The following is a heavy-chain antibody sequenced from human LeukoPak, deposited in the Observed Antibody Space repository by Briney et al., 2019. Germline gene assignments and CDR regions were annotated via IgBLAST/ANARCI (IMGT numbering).Heavy chain of an antibody. D-gene: IGHD5-18*01. V-gene: IGHV4-39*01. CDR2: IYYSGST. CDR3: ARHKAAKGGYFQH. Sequence: SETLSLTCTVSGGSISSSSYYWGWIRQPPGKGLEWIGSIYYSGSTYYNPSLKSRVIISVDTSKNQFSLKLSSVTAADTAVYYCARHKAAKGGYFQHWGQGTLVTVSS. J-gene: IGHJ1*01. CDR1: GGSISSSSYY.